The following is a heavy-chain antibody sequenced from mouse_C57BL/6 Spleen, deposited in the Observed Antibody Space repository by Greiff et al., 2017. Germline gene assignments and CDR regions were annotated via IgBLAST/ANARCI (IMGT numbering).Heavy chain of an antibody. CDR3: ARWGGSSSHFDY. J-gene: IGHJ2*01. CDR1: GYSITSGYY. CDR2: ISYDGSN. Sequence: ESGPGLVKPSQSLSLTCSVTGYSITSGYYWNWIRQFPGNKLEWMGYISYDGSNNYNPSLKNRISITRDTSKNQFFLKLNSVTTEDTATYYCARWGGSSSHFDYWGQGTTLTVSS. D-gene: IGHD1-1*01. V-gene: IGHV3-6*01.